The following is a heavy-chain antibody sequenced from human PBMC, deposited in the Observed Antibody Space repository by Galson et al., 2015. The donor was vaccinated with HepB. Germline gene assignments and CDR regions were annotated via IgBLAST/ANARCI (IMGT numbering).Heavy chain of an antibody. CDR1: GFTFSDYY. Sequence: SLRLSCAASGFTFSDYYMSWIRQAPGKGLEWVSYISSSSSYTNYADSVKGRFTISRDNAKNSLYLQMNSLRAEDTAVYYCARDRAGSSGRYYFDYWGQGTLVTVSS. CDR3: ARDRAGSSGRYYFDY. J-gene: IGHJ4*02. D-gene: IGHD6-19*01. V-gene: IGHV3-11*06. CDR2: ISSSSSYT.